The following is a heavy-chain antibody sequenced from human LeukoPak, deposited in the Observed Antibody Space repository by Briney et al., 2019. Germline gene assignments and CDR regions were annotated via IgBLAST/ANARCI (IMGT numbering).Heavy chain of an antibody. D-gene: IGHD3-22*01. CDR1: GGSISSYY. J-gene: IGHJ4*02. CDR3: ARALPEGDYYDSSGYWYFDY. Sequence: SETLSLTCTVSGGSISSYYWSWIRQPPGKGLEWIGYIYYSGSTNYNPSLKCRVTISVDTSKNQFSLKLSSVTAADTAVYYCARALPEGDYYDSSGYWYFDYWGQGTLVTVSS. CDR2: IYYSGST. V-gene: IGHV4-59*08.